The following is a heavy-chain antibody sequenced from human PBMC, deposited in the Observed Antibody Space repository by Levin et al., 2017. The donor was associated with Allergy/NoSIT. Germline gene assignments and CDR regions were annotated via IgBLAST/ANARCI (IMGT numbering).Heavy chain of an antibody. V-gene: IGHV3-23*01. J-gene: IGHJ5*02. Sequence: PGGSLRLSCAASGFTFSSYAMSWVRQAPGKGLEWVSAISGSGGSTYYADSVKGRFTISRDNSKNTLYLQMNSLRAEDTAVYYCAKGTRGGSGGYWFDPWGQGTLVTVSS. D-gene: IGHD6-19*01. CDR2: ISGSGGST. CDR3: AKGTRGGSGGYWFDP. CDR1: GFTFSSYA.